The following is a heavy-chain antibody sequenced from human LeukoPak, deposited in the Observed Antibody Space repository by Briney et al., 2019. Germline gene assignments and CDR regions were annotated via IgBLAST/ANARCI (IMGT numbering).Heavy chain of an antibody. CDR1: GYSISSGYY. J-gene: IGHJ4*02. D-gene: IGHD3-9*01. Sequence: KASETLSLTCTVSGYSISSGYYWGWIRQPPGKGLEWIGSIYHSGSTYYNPSLKSRVTISVDTSKNQFSLKLSSVTAADTAVYYCARLYPAIPYSGYYDIRCYFDYWGQGTLVTVSS. CDR3: ARLYPAIPYSGYYDIRCYFDY. V-gene: IGHV4-38-2*02. CDR2: IYHSGST.